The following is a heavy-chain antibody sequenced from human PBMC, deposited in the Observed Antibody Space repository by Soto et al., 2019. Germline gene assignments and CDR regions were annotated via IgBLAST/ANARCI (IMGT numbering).Heavy chain of an antibody. CDR3: ARDRAAGGY. D-gene: IGHD6-13*01. CDR1: GFSFSTFE. Sequence: GGSLRLSCAASGFSFSTFEMNWVRQAPGKGLEWVAYINSGSDTIHYADSVRGRFTVSRDNAKNSLFLQMNSLRVEDTALYYCARDRAAGGYWGQGTLVTVSS. J-gene: IGHJ4*02. V-gene: IGHV3-48*03. CDR2: INSGSDTI.